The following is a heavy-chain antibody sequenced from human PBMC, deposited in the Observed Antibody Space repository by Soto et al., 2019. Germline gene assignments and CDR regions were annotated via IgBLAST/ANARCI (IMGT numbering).Heavy chain of an antibody. CDR3: HKYSGPLIMPAA. D-gene: IGHD1-26*01. Sequence: SVKVSCKAPGGTFSTYAISWVRQAPGQGLEWMGGIIPMFGTANYAQRFQDRVTITADESTNTVYMELSSLRSEDTAVYYCHKYSGPLIMPAALGPGTLVTVSS. CDR2: IIPMFGTA. J-gene: IGHJ5*02. CDR1: GGTFSTYA. V-gene: IGHV1-69*13.